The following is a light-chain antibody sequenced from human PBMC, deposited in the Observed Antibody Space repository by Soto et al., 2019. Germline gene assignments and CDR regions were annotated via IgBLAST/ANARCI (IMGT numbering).Light chain of an antibody. V-gene: IGLV2-14*01. CDR2: EVS. J-gene: IGLJ1*01. CDR3: SSYASSSTL. CDR1: SSDVGGYNY. Sequence: QSLLTQPASVSGSPGQSITISCTGTSSDVGGYNYVSWYQQHPGKAPKLMIYEVSSRPSGVSSRFSGSKSGNTASLTISGLQAEDEADYYCSSYASSSTLFGTGTKVTVL.